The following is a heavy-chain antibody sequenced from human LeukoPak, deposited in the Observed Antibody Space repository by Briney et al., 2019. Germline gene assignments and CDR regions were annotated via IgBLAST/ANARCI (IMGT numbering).Heavy chain of an antibody. CDR3: VKDLGSAITSALALDV. Sequence: GGSLRLSCAASGFTFSSYSMNWVRQAPGKGLEWVSSISSSSSYIYYADSVKGRFTISRDNRKNLLHLQMDSLRPDDSAVYYCVKDLGSAITSALALDVWGQGTTVTVSS. CDR2: ISSSSSYI. D-gene: IGHD2-15*01. CDR1: GFTFSSYS. J-gene: IGHJ6*02. V-gene: IGHV3-21*04.